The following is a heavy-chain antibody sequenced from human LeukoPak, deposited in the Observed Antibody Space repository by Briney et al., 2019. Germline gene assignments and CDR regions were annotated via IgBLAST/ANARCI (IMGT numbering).Heavy chain of an antibody. V-gene: IGHV3-23*01. J-gene: IGHJ4*02. CDR2: ISASGDSI. Sequence: GGSLRLSCVASEFTFNSYAMSWVRQAPGKGLEWVSGISASGDSIYYADSVKGRFAISRDNSKNTLYLQMNSLRAEDTAVYYCAKAAAAPGFDFWGQGTLVTVSS. CDR1: EFTFNSYA. CDR3: AKAAAAPGFDF. D-gene: IGHD6-13*01.